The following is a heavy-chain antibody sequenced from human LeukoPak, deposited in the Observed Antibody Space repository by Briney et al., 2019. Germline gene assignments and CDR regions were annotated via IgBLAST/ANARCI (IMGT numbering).Heavy chain of an antibody. Sequence: PGGSLRLSCAASGFTFSSYAMSWVRQAPGKGLEWVSAISGSGGSTYYADSVKGRFTISRDNSKNTLYLQMNSLRAEDTAVYYCAKVGWSERIAVAGMLRYYFDYWGQGTLVTVSS. D-gene: IGHD6-19*01. V-gene: IGHV3-23*01. CDR1: GFTFSSYA. CDR3: AKVGWSERIAVAGMLRYYFDY. J-gene: IGHJ4*02. CDR2: ISGSGGST.